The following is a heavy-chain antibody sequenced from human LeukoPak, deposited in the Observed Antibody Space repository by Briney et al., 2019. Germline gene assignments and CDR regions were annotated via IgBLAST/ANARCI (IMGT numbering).Heavy chain of an antibody. CDR1: GGSISNTNW. V-gene: IGHV4-4*02. J-gene: IGHJ4*02. Sequence: SETLSLTCGVSGGSISNTNWWTWVRQPPGEGLEWIGEVHLSGRTNYNPSLESRVTMSVDMSENHISLKLTSVTAADTAVYYCAREGGPYRPFDYSGQGTLVTVSS. CDR3: AREGGPYRPFDY. CDR2: VHLSGRT.